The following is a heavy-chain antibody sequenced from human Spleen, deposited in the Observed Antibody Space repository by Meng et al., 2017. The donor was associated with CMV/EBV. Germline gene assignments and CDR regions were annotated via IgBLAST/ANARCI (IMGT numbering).Heavy chain of an antibody. D-gene: IGHD1-26*01. CDR3: STMRGVGFS. Sequence: GGSLRLSCAASGFTFPSAWMNWVRQAPGKGLEWVGRIKSKADGGTTDYAAPVKGRFTISRDDSRDTLFLQMNSLKTEDTAVYYCSTMRGVGFSWGQGTLVTVSS. CDR1: GFTFPSAW. V-gene: IGHV3-15*01. J-gene: IGHJ5*02. CDR2: IKSKADGGTT.